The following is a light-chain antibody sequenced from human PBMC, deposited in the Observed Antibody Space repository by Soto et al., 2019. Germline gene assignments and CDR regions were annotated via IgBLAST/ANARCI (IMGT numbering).Light chain of an antibody. CDR3: QQYGSAPQT. CDR1: HDVNNNY. CDR2: VAS. J-gene: IGKJ1*01. V-gene: IGKV3-20*01. Sequence: EIVLTQSPGTLSLSPGERATLTCRASHDVNNNYLAWYQQKPGQAPRLLIYVASIRATGIPARFGGSGSGTAFTLTISRVEPEDFAIYYCQQYGSAPQTFGQGTKVEIK.